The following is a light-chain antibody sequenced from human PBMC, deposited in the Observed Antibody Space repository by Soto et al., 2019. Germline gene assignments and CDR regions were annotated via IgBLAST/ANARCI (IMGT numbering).Light chain of an antibody. V-gene: IGKV3-11*01. CDR3: QQRSNWRVT. CDR2: ATS. CDR1: HRVSSY. J-gene: IGKJ4*01. Sequence: EIVMTQSPATLSVSPGERATLSYRASHRVSSYLAWYQQKPGQAPRLLIFATSTRATGIPARFSGSGSGTDFTLTISSLEPEDIAVYYCQQRSNWRVTFGGGTKVEIK.